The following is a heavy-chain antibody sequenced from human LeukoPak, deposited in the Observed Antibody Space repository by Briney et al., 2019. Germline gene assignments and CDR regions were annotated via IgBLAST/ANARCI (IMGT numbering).Heavy chain of an antibody. CDR3: ARGPQTIAAAGGYYFDY. D-gene: IGHD6-13*01. J-gene: IGHJ4*02. CDR1: GGSFSGYY. V-gene: IGHV4-34*01. Sequence: PSETLSLTCAVYGGSFSGYYWSWIRQPPGKGLEWIGEINHSGSTNYNPSLKSRVTISVDTSKNQFSLKLSSVTAADTAVYYCARGPQTIAAAGGYYFDYWGQGTLVTVS. CDR2: INHSGST.